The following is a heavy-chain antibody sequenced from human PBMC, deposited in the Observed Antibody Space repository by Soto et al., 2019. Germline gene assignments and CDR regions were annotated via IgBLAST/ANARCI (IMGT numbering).Heavy chain of an antibody. CDR2: IKSKTDGGTT. D-gene: IGHD6-13*01. Sequence: LRLSCAASGFTFSNAWMSWVRQAPGKGLEWVGRIKSKTDGGTTDYAAPVKGRFTISRDDSKNTLYLQMNSLKTEDTAVYYCTTGASSRVSYYYGMDVWGQGTTVTVSS. V-gene: IGHV3-15*01. CDR3: TTGASSRVSYYYGMDV. J-gene: IGHJ6*02. CDR1: GFTFSNAW.